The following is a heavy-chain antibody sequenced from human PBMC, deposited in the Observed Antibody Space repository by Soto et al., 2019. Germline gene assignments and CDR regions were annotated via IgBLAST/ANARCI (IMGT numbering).Heavy chain of an antibody. CDR2: INHSGST. D-gene: IGHD1-7*01. J-gene: IGHJ6*03. Sequence: SGTPFLTRAVYCGAFSGYYWGWGRPPPGEGVEWNGEINHSGSTNYNPSLKSRVTISVDTSKNQFSLKLSSVTAADTAVYYCARGTRELRGGLYYSYYMDVWGKGTSVTVSS. V-gene: IGHV4-34*01. CDR3: ARGTRELRGGLYYSYYMDV. CDR1: CGAFSGYY.